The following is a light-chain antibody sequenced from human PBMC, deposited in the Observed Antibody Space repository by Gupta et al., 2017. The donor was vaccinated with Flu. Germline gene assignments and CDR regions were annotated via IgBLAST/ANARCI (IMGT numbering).Light chain of an antibody. CDR1: YSHLDSDNGNTS. V-gene: IGKV2-40*01. CDR2: SLS. J-gene: IGKJ1*01. Sequence: MVMTQTPLSLRVTPGDAASTSCTSRYSHLDSDNGNTSFDWYLQKPAQSPPLLLYSLSSRAYAVPERFSGSGSAAAFTLMIIRVVAADVVVYYCRLRIAYPWTFGQGTRVEIK. CDR3: RLRIAYPWT.